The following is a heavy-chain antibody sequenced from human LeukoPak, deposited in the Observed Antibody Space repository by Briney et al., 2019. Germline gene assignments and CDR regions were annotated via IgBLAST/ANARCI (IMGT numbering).Heavy chain of an antibody. CDR1: GGSISSYY. CDR2: IYYSGST. CDR3: ARHPPSYYDSSGFDY. J-gene: IGHJ4*02. Sequence: SETLSLTCTVSGGSISSYYWSWIRQPPGKGLEWIGYIYYSGSTNYNPSLKSRVTISVDTSKNQFSLKLSSVTAADTAVYYCARHPPSYYDSSGFDYWGQGTLVTVSS. V-gene: IGHV4-59*01. D-gene: IGHD3-22*01.